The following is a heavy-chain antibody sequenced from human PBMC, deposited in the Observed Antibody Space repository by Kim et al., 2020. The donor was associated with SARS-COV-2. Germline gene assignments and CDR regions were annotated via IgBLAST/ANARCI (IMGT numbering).Heavy chain of an antibody. CDR1: GGSISSGGYY. CDR2: IYYSGST. V-gene: IGHV4-31*03. J-gene: IGHJ6*02. CDR3: ASGGSGSSMELFPYYYYYYGMDV. Sequence: SETLSLTCTVSGGSISSGGYYWSWIRQHPGKGLEWIGYIYYSGSTYYNPSLKSRVTISVDTSKNQFSLKLSSVTAADTAVYYCASGGSGSSMELFPYYYYYYGMDVWGQGTTVTVSS. D-gene: IGHD6-6*01.